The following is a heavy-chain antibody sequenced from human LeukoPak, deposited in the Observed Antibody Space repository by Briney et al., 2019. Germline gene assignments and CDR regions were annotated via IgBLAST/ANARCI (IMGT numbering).Heavy chain of an antibody. V-gene: IGHV3-74*01. Sequence: QPGGSLRLSCAASGFPFNSFWMHWVRQAPGKGLLWVSDMNEYSTTIRYADSVKGRFTISRDNAKSILYLQMNNLRAEDTAMYFCARGGVNPVDHWGQGTLVTVSS. CDR2: MNEYSTTI. CDR3: ARGGVNPVDH. J-gene: IGHJ4*02. D-gene: IGHD1-14*01. CDR1: GFPFNSFW.